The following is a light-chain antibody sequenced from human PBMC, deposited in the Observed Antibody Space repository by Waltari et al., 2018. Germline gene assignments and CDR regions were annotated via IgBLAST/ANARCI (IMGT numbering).Light chain of an antibody. CDR2: WAS. CDR3: QQYYSSPWK. CDR1: QRVFYSTYNQNY. J-gene: IGKJ1*01. Sequence: DIVMTQSPDSLAVSLGERATSKCKSSQRVFYSTYNQNYLAWYQQKPGQPPELLLYWASTRESGVPDRFSGSGSGTDFTLTISSLQAEDVAFYYCQQYYSSPWKFGQGTKVEVK. V-gene: IGKV4-1*01.